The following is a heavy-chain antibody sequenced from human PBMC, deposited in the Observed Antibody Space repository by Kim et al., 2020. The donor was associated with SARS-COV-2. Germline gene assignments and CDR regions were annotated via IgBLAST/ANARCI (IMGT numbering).Heavy chain of an antibody. CDR2: ISAYNGNT. V-gene: IGHV1-18*04. D-gene: IGHD2-15*01. CDR3: ASLGYCSGGTCYTKYYGMDV. CDR1: GYTFTNYG. J-gene: IGHJ6*02. Sequence: ASVKVSCKASGYTFTNYGISWVRQAPGQGLEWMGWISAYNGNTNYAQKLQGRVTMTTDTSTTTSYMELRSLRSDDTAVYYCASLGYCSGGTCYTKYYGMDVLGQGTTVTVSS.